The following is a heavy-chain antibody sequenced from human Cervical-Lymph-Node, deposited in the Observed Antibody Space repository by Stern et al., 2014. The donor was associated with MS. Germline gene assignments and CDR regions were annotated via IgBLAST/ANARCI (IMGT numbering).Heavy chain of an antibody. V-gene: IGHV1-2*02. Sequence: QVQLVQSGAEVKKPGASVKVSCKASGYIFSGNYIHWVRQAPGQGLEWMGWINPGDGGTNYAQKFQGRVTMTRDRSFTTAYMELSRLQSDDTAVYYCARDRADYYDSRGLDFWGQGTLVTVSS. CDR3: ARDRADYYDSRGLDF. CDR2: INPGDGGT. J-gene: IGHJ4*02. CDR1: GYIFSGNY. D-gene: IGHD3-22*01.